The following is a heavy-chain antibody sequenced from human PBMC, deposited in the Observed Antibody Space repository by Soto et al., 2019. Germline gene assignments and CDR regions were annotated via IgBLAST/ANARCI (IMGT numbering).Heavy chain of an antibody. CDR1: GFTFSNYA. CDR3: AKESTTSPYNWFLP. Sequence: EVQLLESGGGLVQPGGSLRLSCAASGFTFSNYAMNWVRQAPGKGLAWVSCLSDGGGSTFYADSVKGRFTISRDNAKNTMDLQMSSLRAEETAVYYCAKESTTSPYNWFLPWGQGAMVTGSS. D-gene: IGHD2-2*01. CDR2: LSDGGGST. V-gene: IGHV3-23*01. J-gene: IGHJ5*02.